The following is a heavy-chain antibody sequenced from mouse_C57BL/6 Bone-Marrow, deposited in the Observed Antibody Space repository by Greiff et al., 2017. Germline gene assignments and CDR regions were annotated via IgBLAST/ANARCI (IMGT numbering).Heavy chain of an antibody. CDR3: ARGYGSSYVDCYFDV. Sequence: EVKLMESGGGLVQPGGSLKLSCAASGFTFSDYYMYWVRQTPEKRLEWVAYISNGGGSTYYPDTVKGRFTISRDNAKNTLYLPMSRLKSEDTAMYYCARGYGSSYVDCYFDVWGTGTTVTVSS. J-gene: IGHJ1*03. CDR2: ISNGGGST. CDR1: GFTFSDYY. D-gene: IGHD1-1*01. V-gene: IGHV5-12*01.